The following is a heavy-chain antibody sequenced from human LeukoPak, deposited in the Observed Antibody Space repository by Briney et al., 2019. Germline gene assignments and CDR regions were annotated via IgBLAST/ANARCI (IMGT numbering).Heavy chain of an antibody. J-gene: IGHJ5*02. D-gene: IGHD3-10*01. CDR1: XXXISXYY. CDR3: ARVLLWFGELSPNWFDP. CDR2: IYYSGST. V-gene: IGHV4-59*08. Sequence: SETLSXTXXXXXXXISXYYWSWIRQPPGKGLEWIGYIYYSGSTNYNPSLKSRVTISVDTSKNQFSLKLSSVTAADTAVYYCARVLLWFGELSPNWFDPWGQGTLVTVSS.